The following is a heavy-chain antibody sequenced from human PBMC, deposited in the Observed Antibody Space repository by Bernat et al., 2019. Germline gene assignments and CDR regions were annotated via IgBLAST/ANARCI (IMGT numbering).Heavy chain of an antibody. D-gene: IGHD1-7*01. Sequence: QVQLVQSGAEVKKPGASVKLSCKASKYTFTSYTIHWVRQAPGQRPEWMGWINTGNGHTQYSQKFQGRVTITRDTSASTAYMELSSLRSEDTAVYYCAREEGVIGKWNYPFFAYWGQGALVSVSS. CDR3: AREEGVIGKWNYPFFAY. V-gene: IGHV1-3*04. CDR2: INTGNGHT. J-gene: IGHJ4*02. CDR1: KYTFTSYT.